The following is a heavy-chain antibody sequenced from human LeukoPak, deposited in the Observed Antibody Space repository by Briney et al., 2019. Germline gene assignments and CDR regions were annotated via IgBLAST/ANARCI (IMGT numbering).Heavy chain of an antibody. CDR2: INHSGST. J-gene: IGHJ3*02. V-gene: IGHV4-34*01. D-gene: IGHD6-13*01. CDR1: GGSFSGYY. CDR3: ARGPPNSSSWDGDAFDT. Sequence: SETLSLTCAVYGGSFSGYYWSWIRQPPGKGLEWIGEINHSGSTNYNPSLKSRVTISVDTSKNQLSLKLSSVTAADTAVYYCARGPPNSSSWDGDAFDTWGQGTMVTVSS.